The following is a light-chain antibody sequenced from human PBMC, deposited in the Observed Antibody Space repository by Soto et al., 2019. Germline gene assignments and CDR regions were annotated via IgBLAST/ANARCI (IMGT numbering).Light chain of an antibody. CDR3: SSYTSSSTPYV. CDR2: EVX. J-gene: IGLJ1*01. V-gene: IGLV2-14*01. CDR1: SSDVGGYNY. Sequence: QSALTQPASVSGSPGQSITISCTGTSSDVGGYNYVSWYQQHPGKAPKLMIYEVXNRXXXVXNRFSGSKSGNTASLTISGXXAXXXXXYYCSSYTSSSTPYVFGTGTKLTVL.